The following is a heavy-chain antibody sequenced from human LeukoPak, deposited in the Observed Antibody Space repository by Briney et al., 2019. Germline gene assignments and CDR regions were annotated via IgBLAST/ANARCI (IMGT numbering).Heavy chain of an antibody. V-gene: IGHV3-30*02. D-gene: IGHD2-2*01. CDR1: GFTFSSYG. J-gene: IGHJ4*02. CDR2: IRYDGSNK. Sequence: GGSLRLSCAASGFTFSSYGMHWVRQAPGKGLEWVAFIRYDGSNKYYVDSVKGRFTISRDNSKNTLYLQMNSLRAEDTAVYYCARRYCSSTSCLPDYWGQGTLVTVSS. CDR3: ARRYCSSTSCLPDY.